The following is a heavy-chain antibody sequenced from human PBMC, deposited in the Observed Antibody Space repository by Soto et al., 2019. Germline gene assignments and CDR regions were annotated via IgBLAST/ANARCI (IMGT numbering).Heavy chain of an antibody. CDR3: ARLDTCVGVTALQFEY. V-gene: IGHV5-51*01. Sequence: EVQLVQSGAEVKKPGESLKISCKGSGYRFSDYWIGWLRQMSGKGLEYMGIIYPGDSDTRYSPSFQGHVTISADTSISTAYLHWSSLKASDSATYYGARLDTCVGVTALQFEYWGQGTRVTGSS. J-gene: IGHJ4*02. D-gene: IGHD1-26*01. CDR1: GYRFSDYW. CDR2: IYPGDSDT.